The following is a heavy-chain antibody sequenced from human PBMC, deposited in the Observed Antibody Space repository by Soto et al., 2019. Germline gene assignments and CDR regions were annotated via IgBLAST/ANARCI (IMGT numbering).Heavy chain of an antibody. J-gene: IGHJ4*02. D-gene: IGHD4-4*01. Sequence: QVQLVQSGAEVKKPGASVKVSCKASGYTFTTYYMHWVRQAPGQGLEWMGVINPSGGSTDYAQKCQGRITMTRDTYKNIVFVVLRSLRSEATAVYYCAREVNDYNLGPMVDFVYWGEGTLVTVSS. CDR3: AREVNDYNLGPMVDFVY. CDR1: GYTFTTYY. CDR2: INPSGGST. V-gene: IGHV1-46*01.